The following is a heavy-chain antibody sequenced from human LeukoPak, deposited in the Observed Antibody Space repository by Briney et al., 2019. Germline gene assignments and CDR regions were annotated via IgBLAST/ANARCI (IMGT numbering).Heavy chain of an antibody. CDR2: SSASSSDV. Sequence: PGGSLRLSCAASGLAFSSSATNWVRQTPGKGLEWLSYSSASSSDVYYADSVKGRFTISRDNAKSSLYLQMNSLTAEDTAIYFCARGRDHAFDIWGQGTRVTVSS. J-gene: IGHJ3*02. CDR1: GLAFSSSA. CDR3: ARGRDHAFDI. V-gene: IGHV3-48*01.